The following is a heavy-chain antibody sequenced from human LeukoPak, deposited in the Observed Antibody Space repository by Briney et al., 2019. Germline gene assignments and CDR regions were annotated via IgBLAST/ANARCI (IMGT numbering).Heavy chain of an antibody. CDR2: IIGDGTRT. J-gene: IGHJ5*02. D-gene: IGHD2-8*01. CDR1: GFSFSYYW. V-gene: IGHV3-74*01. Sequence: GEPLRLSCAASGFSFSYYWMHWVRQGSGKGPVWVSRIIGDGTRTDYADSVKGRFTISRDNAKSTLYLQMNSLTVEDTAVYYCLRVDDTNGHNWFDPWGQGTLVTVSS. CDR3: LRVDDTNGHNWFDP.